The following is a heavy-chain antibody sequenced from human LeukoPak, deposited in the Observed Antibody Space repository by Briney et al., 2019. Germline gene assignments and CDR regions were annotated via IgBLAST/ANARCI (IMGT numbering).Heavy chain of an antibody. V-gene: IGHV3-11*01. Sequence: GGSLRLSCTASGFTFTDYYMTWIRQAPGKGLEWVSYISTSGTNIYYADSVKGRFTISRDNTRKSLYLQINNLRAEDTAVYYCARKTASGPFDCWGQGTLVTVAS. CDR2: ISTSGTNI. CDR1: GFTFTDYY. J-gene: IGHJ4*02. CDR3: ARKTASGPFDC.